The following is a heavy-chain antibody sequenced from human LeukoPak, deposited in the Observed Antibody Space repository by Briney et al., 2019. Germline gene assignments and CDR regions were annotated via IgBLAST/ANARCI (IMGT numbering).Heavy chain of an antibody. V-gene: IGHV3-13*01. Sequence: AGGSLRLSCAASGFTFSSYDMHWVRQATGKGREWVSAIGTAGDAYYPGSVKGRFTISRENAKNSLYLQMNSLRAGDTAVYYCARVGITGTFDYWGQGTLVTVSS. J-gene: IGHJ4*02. CDR3: ARVGITGTFDY. CDR2: IGTAGDA. CDR1: GFTFSSYD. D-gene: IGHD1-7*01.